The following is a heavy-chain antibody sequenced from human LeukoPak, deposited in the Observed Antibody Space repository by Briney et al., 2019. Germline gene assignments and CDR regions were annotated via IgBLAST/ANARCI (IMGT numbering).Heavy chain of an antibody. CDR2: IYYSGST. CDR1: GGSISSGDYY. CDR3: ARDKGQAFDY. Sequence: SETLSLTCTVSGGSISSGDYYWSGIRQPPGKGLDCIVYIYYSGSTYSTPSLKSRLTISVDTSKNQFSLKLSSVTAADTAVYYCARDKGQAFDYWGQGTLVTVSS. V-gene: IGHV4-30-4*08. J-gene: IGHJ4*02.